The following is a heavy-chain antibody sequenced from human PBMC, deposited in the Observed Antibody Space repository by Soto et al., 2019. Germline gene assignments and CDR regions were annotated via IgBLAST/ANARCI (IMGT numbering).Heavy chain of an antibody. D-gene: IGHD2-15*01. CDR3: AGGGGCSGGSCYSSSFDY. Sequence: QVQLVQSGAEVKKPGASVKVSCKASGYTFTSYAMHWVRQAPGQRLEWMGWINAGNGNTKYSQKFQGRVTITRDTPASTAYMELSSLRSEDTAVYYWAGGGGCSGGSCYSSSFDYWGQGTLVTVSS. J-gene: IGHJ4*02. CDR1: GYTFTSYA. CDR2: INAGNGNT. V-gene: IGHV1-3*01.